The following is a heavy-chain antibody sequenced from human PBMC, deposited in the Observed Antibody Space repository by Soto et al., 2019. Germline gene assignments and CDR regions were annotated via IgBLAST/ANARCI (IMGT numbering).Heavy chain of an antibody. V-gene: IGHV1-8*01. J-gene: IGHJ6*03. CDR1: GYTFTSYD. CDR3: ARVGYDFWSGYWGYYYYMDV. D-gene: IGHD3-3*01. CDR2: MNPNSGNT. Sequence: EASVKVSCKASGYTFTSYDINWVRQATGQGLERMGWMNPNSGNTGYAQKFQGRVTMTRNTSISTAYMELSSLRSEDTAVYYCARVGYDFWSGYWGYYYYMDVWGKGTTVTVSS.